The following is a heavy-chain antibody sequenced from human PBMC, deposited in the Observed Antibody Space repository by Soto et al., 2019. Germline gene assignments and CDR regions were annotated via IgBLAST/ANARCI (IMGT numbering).Heavy chain of an antibody. Sequence: SQTLSLTCAISGDSVSSNSAAWDWIRQSPSRGLEWLGRTYYRSKWYNDYAVSVKSRITINPDTSKNQFSLQLNSVTPEDTAVYYCARKIAVAGNYYYYYGMDVWGRRTTVTVSS. V-gene: IGHV6-1*01. CDR3: ARKIAVAGNYYYYYGMDV. CDR2: TYYRSKWYN. CDR1: GDSVSSNSAA. D-gene: IGHD6-19*01. J-gene: IGHJ6*02.